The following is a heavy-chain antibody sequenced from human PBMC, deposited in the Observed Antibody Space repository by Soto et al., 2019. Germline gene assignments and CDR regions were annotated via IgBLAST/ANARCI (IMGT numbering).Heavy chain of an antibody. CDR3: ARDLIVLMVSRLGMDV. CDR1: GYTFTGYY. CDR2: INPNSGGT. J-gene: IGHJ6*02. D-gene: IGHD2-8*01. Sequence: AASVKVSCKASGYTFTGYYMHWVRPAPGQGLEWMGWINPNSGGTNYAQKFQGRVTMTRDTSISTAYMELSRLRSDDTAVYYCARDLIVLMVSRLGMDVWGQGTTVTVSS. V-gene: IGHV1-2*02.